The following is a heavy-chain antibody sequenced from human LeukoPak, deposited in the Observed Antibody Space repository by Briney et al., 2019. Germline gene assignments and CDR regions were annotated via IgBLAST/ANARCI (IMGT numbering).Heavy chain of an antibody. Sequence: SETLSLTCTVSGYSISSGYYWDWIRQPRGKGLEWIGNIYPTGSTYYNPSLKSRVTISVDTSKNQFSLKVSSVSAADTAVYYCARAYSSSWYWNWFDPWGQGTLVTVSS. V-gene: IGHV4-38-2*02. J-gene: IGHJ5*02. CDR2: IYPTGST. D-gene: IGHD6-13*01. CDR1: GYSISSGYY. CDR3: ARAYSSSWYWNWFDP.